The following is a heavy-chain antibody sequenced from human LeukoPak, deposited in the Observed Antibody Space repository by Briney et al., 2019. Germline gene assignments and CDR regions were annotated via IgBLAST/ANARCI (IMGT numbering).Heavy chain of an antibody. J-gene: IGHJ4*02. V-gene: IGHV3-23*01. D-gene: IGHD1-1*01. CDR2: ISGSGGST. CDR3: AKDKTPWNDDARQGYYFDY. Sequence: GGSLRLSCAASGFTFSSYAMSWVRQAPGKGLEWVSAISGSGGSTYYADSVKGRFTISRDNSKNTLYLQMNSLRAEDTAVYYCAKDKTPWNDDARQGYYFDYWGQGTLVTVSS. CDR1: GFTFSSYA.